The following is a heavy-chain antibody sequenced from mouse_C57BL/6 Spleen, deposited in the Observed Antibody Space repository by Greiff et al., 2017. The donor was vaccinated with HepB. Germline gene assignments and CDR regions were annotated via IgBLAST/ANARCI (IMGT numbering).Heavy chain of an antibody. CDR3: ARRDGYYPYYAMDY. CDR2: IYPRSGNT. D-gene: IGHD2-3*01. J-gene: IGHJ4*01. CDR1: GYTFTSYG. Sequence: QVQLKESGAELARPGASVKLSCKASGYTFTSYGISWVKQRTGQGLEWIGEIYPRSGNTYYNEKFKGKATLTADKSSSTAYMELRSLTSEDSAVYFCARRDGYYPYYAMDYWGQGTSVTVSS. V-gene: IGHV1-81*01.